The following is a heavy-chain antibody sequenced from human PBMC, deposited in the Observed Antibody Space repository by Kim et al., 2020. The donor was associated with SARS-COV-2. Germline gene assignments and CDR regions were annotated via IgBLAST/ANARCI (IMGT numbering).Heavy chain of an antibody. J-gene: IGHJ5*02. CDR1: GGSISSSSYY. Sequence: SETLSLTCTVSGGSISSSSYYWGWIRQPPGKGLEWIGSIYYSGSTYYNPYLKSRVTISVDTSKNQFSLKLSSVTAADTAVYYCARHVGRWLQWGWFDPWGQGTLVTVSS. CDR2: IYYSGST. V-gene: IGHV4-39*01. CDR3: ARHVGRWLQWGWFDP. D-gene: IGHD5-12*01.